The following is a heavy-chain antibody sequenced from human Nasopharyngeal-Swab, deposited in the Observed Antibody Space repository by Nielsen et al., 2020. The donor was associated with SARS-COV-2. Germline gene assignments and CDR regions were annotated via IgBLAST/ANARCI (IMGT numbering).Heavy chain of an antibody. V-gene: IGHV3-53*01. CDR3: ARGIYDSEVPYMDL. CDR2: IYSFGST. D-gene: IGHD3-10*01. J-gene: IGHJ6*03. CDR1: GFTVSNNY. Sequence: GESLKISCAASGFTVSNNYMSWVRQAPGKGLEWVSVIYSFGSTYDADSVRGRFTISRDSSKNTLYLQMNSLRVEDTAVYYCARGIYDSEVPYMDLWGKGTTVTVSS.